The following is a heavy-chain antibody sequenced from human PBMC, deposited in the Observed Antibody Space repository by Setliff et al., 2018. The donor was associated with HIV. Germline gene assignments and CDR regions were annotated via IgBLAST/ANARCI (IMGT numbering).Heavy chain of an antibody. Sequence: PSETLSLTCTVSGGSLSSYYWSWIRQPAGKGLEWIGRIYSSGSTNYNPSLKSRPTMSVDTSKNQFSLKLTSVTAADTAVYYCARSGSYVGPIQHWGQGTLVTVSS. D-gene: IGHD3-10*02. CDR3: ARSGSYVGPIQH. V-gene: IGHV4-4*07. CDR2: IYSSGST. CDR1: GGSLSSYY. J-gene: IGHJ1*01.